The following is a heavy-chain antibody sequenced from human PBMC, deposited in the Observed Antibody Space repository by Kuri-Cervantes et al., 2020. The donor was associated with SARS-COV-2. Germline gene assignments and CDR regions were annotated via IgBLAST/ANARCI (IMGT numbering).Heavy chain of an antibody. CDR2: ISSSSSTI. D-gene: IGHD1-26*01. CDR1: GFTFRSYG. J-gene: IGHJ6*02. CDR3: ASEVIPNPSEKYAYYGLDV. Sequence: GGSLRLSCVASGFTFRSYGVTWVRQAPGKGLEWVSYISSSSSTIHYADSVKGRFTISRDNAKKSLFLQMNSLRAEDTAVYYCASEVIPNPSEKYAYYGLDVWGQGTTVTVSS. V-gene: IGHV3-48*01.